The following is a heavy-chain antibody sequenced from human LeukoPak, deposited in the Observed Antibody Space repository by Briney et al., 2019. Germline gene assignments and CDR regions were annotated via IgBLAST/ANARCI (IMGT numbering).Heavy chain of an antibody. CDR1: GFTFGDYA. CDR3: TRAKVTFGGVIVDLDY. D-gene: IGHD3-16*02. CDR2: IRSKAYGGTT. V-gene: IGHV3-49*04. Sequence: SGGSLRLSCTASGFTFGDYAMSWVRQAPGKGLEWVSFIRSKAYGGTTEYAASAKGRFTISRDDSKSIAYLQMNSLKTEDTAVYYCTRAKVTFGGVIVDLDYWGQGTLVTVSS. J-gene: IGHJ4*02.